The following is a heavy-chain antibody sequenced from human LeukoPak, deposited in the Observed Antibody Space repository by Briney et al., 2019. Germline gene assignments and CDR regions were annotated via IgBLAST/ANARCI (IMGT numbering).Heavy chain of an antibody. CDR3: SRSRRVLCTGACYSFDY. Sequence: GGSLRLSCAASGFTFSNAWMNWVRQAPGKGLEWVGRIKSKTDGGTTDYAAPVKGRFTISRDDSKNTLYLQMNSLKTEDTAVYYCSRSRRVLCTGACYSFDYWGQGTLVTVSS. J-gene: IGHJ4*02. CDR1: GFTFSNAW. D-gene: IGHD2-8*02. CDR2: IKSKTDGGTT. V-gene: IGHV3-15*07.